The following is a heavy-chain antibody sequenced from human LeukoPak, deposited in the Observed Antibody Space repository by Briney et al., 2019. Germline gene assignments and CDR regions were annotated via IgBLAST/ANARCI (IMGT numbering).Heavy chain of an antibody. V-gene: IGHV3-21*01. CDR3: ARDNNWDDFSLDY. D-gene: IGHD1-1*01. CDR2: ISSSSSYI. CDR1: GFTFSSYS. J-gene: IGHJ4*02. Sequence: GGFLRLSCAASGFTFSSYSMNWVRQAPGKGLEWVSSISSSSSYIYYADSVKGRFTISRDNAKNSLYLQMNSLRAEDTAVYYCARDNNWDDFSLDYWGQGTLVTVSS.